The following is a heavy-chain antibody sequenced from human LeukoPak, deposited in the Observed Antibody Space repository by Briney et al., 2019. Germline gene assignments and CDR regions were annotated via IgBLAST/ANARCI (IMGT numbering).Heavy chain of an antibody. Sequence: SETLSLTCAVYGGSFSGYYWSWIRQPPGKGLEWIGEINHSGSTNYNPSLKSRVTISVDTSKNQFSLKLSSVTAADTAVYYCARGLGIFDYWSQGTLVTVSS. CDR2: INHSGST. CDR1: GGSFSGYY. V-gene: IGHV4-34*01. D-gene: IGHD7-27*01. CDR3: ARGLGIFDY. J-gene: IGHJ4*02.